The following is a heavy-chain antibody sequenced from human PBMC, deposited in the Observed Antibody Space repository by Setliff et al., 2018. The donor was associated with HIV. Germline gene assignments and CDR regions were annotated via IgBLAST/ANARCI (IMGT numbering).Heavy chain of an antibody. CDR1: GFTFSHYA. Sequence: GGSLRLSCAASGFTFSHYAMTWVRQAPGKGLEWVSVIRGSGDSTYYADSVKGRFTISRDNSKNTLYLQMNSLRAEDTALYYCAKLTRYDSTWYDAEYCQQWGQGTLVTVSS. D-gene: IGHD6-13*01. CDR3: AKLTRYDSTWYDAEYCQQ. J-gene: IGHJ1*01. V-gene: IGHV3-23*01. CDR2: IRGSGDST.